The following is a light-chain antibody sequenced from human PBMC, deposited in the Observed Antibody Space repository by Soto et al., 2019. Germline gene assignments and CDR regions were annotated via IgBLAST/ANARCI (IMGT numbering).Light chain of an antibody. Sequence: DIQLTPSPSFLSASVGDRVTITCRASQGISSFLAWYQQTPPKAPELLIYGASTLQSGVPSRFSGSGSGTEFTLTISSLQPEDFATYYCQQLNTYPITFAQGTRLEIK. CDR1: QGISSF. CDR2: GAS. CDR3: QQLNTYPIT. J-gene: IGKJ5*01. V-gene: IGKV1-9*01.